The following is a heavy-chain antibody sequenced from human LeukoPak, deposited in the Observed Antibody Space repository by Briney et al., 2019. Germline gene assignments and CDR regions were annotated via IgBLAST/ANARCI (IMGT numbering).Heavy chain of an antibody. CDR2: IYYSGST. V-gene: IGHV4-30-4*08. D-gene: IGHD3-9*01. CDR3: ARDTRTHYDMNWFDP. CDR1: GGSISSGDYY. Sequence: SQTLSLTCTVSGGSISSGDYYWIWIRQPPGKGLEWIGYIYYSGSTYYNPSLKSRVTISVDTSKNQFSLKLSSVTAADTAVYYCARDTRTHYDMNWFDPWGQGTLVTVSS. J-gene: IGHJ5*02.